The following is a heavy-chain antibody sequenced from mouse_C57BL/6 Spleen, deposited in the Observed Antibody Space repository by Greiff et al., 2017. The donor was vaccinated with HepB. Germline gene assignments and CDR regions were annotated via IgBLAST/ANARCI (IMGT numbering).Heavy chain of an antibody. Sequence: QVQLQQPGAELVRPGSSVKLSCKASGYTFTSYWMDWVKQRPGQGLEWIGNIYPSDSETHYNQKFKDKATLTVDKSSSTAYMQLSSLTSEDSTVYYCARLRYYAMDYWGQGTSVTVSS. J-gene: IGHJ4*01. CDR1: GYTFTSYW. V-gene: IGHV1-61*01. CDR3: ARLRYYAMDY. CDR2: IYPSDSET.